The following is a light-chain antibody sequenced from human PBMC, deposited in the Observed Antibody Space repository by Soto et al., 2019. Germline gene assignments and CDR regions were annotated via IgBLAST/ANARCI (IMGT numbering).Light chain of an antibody. CDR1: SSNIGADYD. V-gene: IGLV1-40*01. CDR3: LSYADRLSGSCV. CDR2: SNN. Sequence: QSVLTQPPSVSGAPGLRVTISCTGSSSNIGADYDVHWYQQTPGKAPKLLIYSNNKRTSGVRDRFSGSKSGTSASLSLTGFQAEDEADDYCLSYADRLSGSCVFGAGTKLTVL. J-gene: IGLJ2*01.